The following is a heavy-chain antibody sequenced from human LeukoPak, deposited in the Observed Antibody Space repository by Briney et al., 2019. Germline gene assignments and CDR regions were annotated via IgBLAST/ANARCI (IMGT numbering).Heavy chain of an antibody. CDR3: AKADRGFDS. CDR2: IYYTGNS. CDR1: GGSINTRDYY. Sequence: SETLSLTCTVSGGSINTRDYYWSWIRQRPGKGLEWIGYIYYTGNSYYNPSLESRPTISVDTSKNQFSLKLNSVTAADTAVYYCAKADRGFDSWGQGTLVIVSS. J-gene: IGHJ5*01. V-gene: IGHV4-31*03.